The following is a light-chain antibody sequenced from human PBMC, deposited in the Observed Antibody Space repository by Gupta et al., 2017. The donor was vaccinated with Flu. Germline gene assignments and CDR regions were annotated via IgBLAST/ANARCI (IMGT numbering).Light chain of an antibody. V-gene: IGLV1-44*01. J-gene: IGLJ1*01. CDR2: GNN. CDR1: RSNIGSNS. CDR3: AAWDDSLNGHYV. Sequence: QSVLAQLPSASGTPGQRVALSCSGSRSNIGSNSVNWYQQVPGTAPKLLIYGNNQRPSGVPDRFSGSKSGTSASLAISGLQSEDEADYYCAAWDDSLNGHYVFGTGTKVTVV.